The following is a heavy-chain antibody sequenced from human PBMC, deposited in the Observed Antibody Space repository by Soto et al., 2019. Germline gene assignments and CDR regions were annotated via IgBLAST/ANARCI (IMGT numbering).Heavy chain of an antibody. V-gene: IGHV1-69*01. CDR3: ATEWGENPASPFDS. CDR2: IIPLFGAA. J-gene: IGHJ4*02. Sequence: QVQLVQSGAEVKKPGSSVKVSCKASGVTFTSETISWVRQAPGQGLEWMGGIIPLFGAANYAQKFQGRLTITADESTSTVSMELSSLRSDDMAVYYGATEWGENPASPFDSWGQGTLVTVAS. D-gene: IGHD1-26*01. CDR1: GVTFTSET.